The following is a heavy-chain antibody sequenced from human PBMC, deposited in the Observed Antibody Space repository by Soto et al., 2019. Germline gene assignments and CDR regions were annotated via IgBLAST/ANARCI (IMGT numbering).Heavy chain of an antibody. CDR3: ARSPFLGWFDP. V-gene: IGHV4-39*01. J-gene: IGHJ5*02. CDR1: GGSISSRGSY. CDR2: IYYIGST. D-gene: IGHD3-16*01. Sequence: SETLSLTCTVSGGSISSRGSYWGWIRQPPGKGLEWIGSIYYIGSTYYNPSLKSRVTISVDTSKNQFSLKLSSVTAADTAVYYCARSPFLGWFDPWGQGTLVTVSS.